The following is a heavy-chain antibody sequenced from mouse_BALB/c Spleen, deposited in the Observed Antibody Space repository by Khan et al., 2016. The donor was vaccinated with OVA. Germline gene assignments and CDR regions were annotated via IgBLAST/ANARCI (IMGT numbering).Heavy chain of an antibody. CDR3: ARVYGGDFDY. Sequence: VRLQQSGPGLVKPSQSLSLTCTVTGFSITSDYAWNWIRQFPGNKLEWMGYISYSGNTKYNPSLTSRISITRDPSKNQFFLQLNSVTIEDTATYYCARVYGGDFDYWGQGTTLTVSS. CDR1: GFSITSDYA. CDR2: ISYSGNT. D-gene: IGHD2-10*02. J-gene: IGHJ2*01. V-gene: IGHV3-2*02.